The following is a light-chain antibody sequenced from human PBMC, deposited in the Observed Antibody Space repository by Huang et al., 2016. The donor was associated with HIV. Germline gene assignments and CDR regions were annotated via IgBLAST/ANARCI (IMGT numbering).Light chain of an antibody. J-gene: IGKJ1*01. V-gene: IGKV3-15*01. CDR1: QTVSSN. CDR2: GAS. Sequence: EIVMTQSPATLAVSPGERATLSCRASQTVSSNFAWYQQKPGQAPSRLIYGASTRATGIPARFSGGGSGTEFTLTISSLQSEDFAVYYCQQYGNWPPWTFGQGTKVEIK. CDR3: QQYGNWPPWT.